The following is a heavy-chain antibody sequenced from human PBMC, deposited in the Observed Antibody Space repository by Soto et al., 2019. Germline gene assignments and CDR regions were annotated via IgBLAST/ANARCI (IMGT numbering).Heavy chain of an antibody. D-gene: IGHD1-26*01. V-gene: IGHV1-18*01. CDR2: ITAYNGNT. CDR1: GYSFSRFG. J-gene: IGHJ4*02. CDR3: AGGVGQWNY. Sequence: QVQLVQSGAEVKKPGASVKVSCKASGYSFSRFGISWVRQAPGQGLEWMGWITAYNGNTNYAQNCQGRATMTTATSTSTAYMELRRLRSDATAVYYCAGGVGQWNYWGQGTLVTVSS.